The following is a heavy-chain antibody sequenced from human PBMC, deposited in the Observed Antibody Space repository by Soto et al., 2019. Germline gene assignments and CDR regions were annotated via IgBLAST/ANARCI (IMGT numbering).Heavy chain of an antibody. CDR3: AKDRKPYYYDAFDD. D-gene: IGHD3-22*01. V-gene: IGHV3-9*01. CDR1: GFTFDDYA. Sequence: EVQLVESGGGLVQPGRSLRLSCAASGFTFDDYAVHWVRQAPGKGLEWVSGISWNSGSIGYADSVKGRFTISRDNAKNSLYLQMNSLRAEDTALYYCAKDRKPYYYDAFDDWGQGTMVTVSS. J-gene: IGHJ3*01. CDR2: ISWNSGSI.